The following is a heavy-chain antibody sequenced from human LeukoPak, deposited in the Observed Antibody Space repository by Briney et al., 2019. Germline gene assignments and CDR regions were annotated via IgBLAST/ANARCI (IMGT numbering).Heavy chain of an antibody. J-gene: IGHJ4*02. V-gene: IGHV1-18*01. CDR3: ARYYYGSGSYYGGFDY. CDR1: GYTFTSYG. Sequence: GASVKVSCKASGYTFTSYGISWVRQAPGQGLEWMGWISAYNGNTQLPQNFQGRVTMTTDTSTSTAYMELRSLRSDDTAVYYCARYYYGSGSYYGGFDYWGQGTLVTVSS. D-gene: IGHD3-10*01. CDR2: ISAYNGNT.